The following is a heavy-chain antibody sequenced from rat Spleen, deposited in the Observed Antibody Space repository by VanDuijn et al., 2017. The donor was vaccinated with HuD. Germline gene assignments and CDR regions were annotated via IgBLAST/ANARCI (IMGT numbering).Heavy chain of an antibody. CDR1: GFTFSSYV. Sequence: EVKLVESGGGLVQPGNSLTLSCVASGFTFSSYVMHWFRQAPENGIEWLAYINTDSSRTHYAETVKGRFTISRDNAKNTVDMQLSSLRSEDTAMYVCAREANWERYFDYWGQGVMVTVSS. D-gene: IGHD5-1*01. J-gene: IGHJ2*01. CDR2: INTDSSRT. CDR3: AREANWERYFDY. V-gene: IGHV5-43*01.